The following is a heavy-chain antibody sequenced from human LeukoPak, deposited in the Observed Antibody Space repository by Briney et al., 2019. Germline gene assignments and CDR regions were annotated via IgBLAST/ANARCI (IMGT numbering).Heavy chain of an antibody. D-gene: IGHD1-20*01. J-gene: IGHJ4*02. Sequence: PGGSLRLSCAASGFTFSSYAMHWVRQAPGKGLEWVAVISYDGSNKYYADSVKGRFTISRDNAKNSLYLQMNSLRAEDTAVFYCARDNWNDEQDYWGQGTLVTVSS. CDR1: GFTFSSYA. CDR2: ISYDGSNK. V-gene: IGHV3-30*07. CDR3: ARDNWNDEQDY.